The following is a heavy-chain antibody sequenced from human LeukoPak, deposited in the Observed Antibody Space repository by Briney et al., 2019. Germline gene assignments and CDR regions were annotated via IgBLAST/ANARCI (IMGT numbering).Heavy chain of an antibody. J-gene: IGHJ4*02. Sequence: GGSLRLSCAASGFTFSSHWMSWIRQAPGKGLEWVANIKGDGSEKYYVDSVKGRFTISRDNAKNSVDLQMNTLRAEDTAVYYCARRFDSWGQGTLVTVSS. CDR2: IKGDGSEK. V-gene: IGHV3-7*01. CDR1: GFTFSSHW. CDR3: ARRFDS.